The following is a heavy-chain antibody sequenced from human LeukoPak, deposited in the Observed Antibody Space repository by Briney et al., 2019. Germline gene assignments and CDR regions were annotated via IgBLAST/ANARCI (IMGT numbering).Heavy chain of an antibody. CDR1: GFTFSSYW. Sequence: AGGSLRLSCAASGFTFSSYWMNWVRQAPGKGLEWVANIKQDGSEKYYVDSVKGRFTISRDNAMNSLYLQMNSLRAEDTAVYYCARRGYSYPRPGDRCGQGTLVTVSS. J-gene: IGHJ4*02. CDR3: ARRGYSYPRPGDR. D-gene: IGHD5-18*01. CDR2: IKQDGSEK. V-gene: IGHV3-7*01.